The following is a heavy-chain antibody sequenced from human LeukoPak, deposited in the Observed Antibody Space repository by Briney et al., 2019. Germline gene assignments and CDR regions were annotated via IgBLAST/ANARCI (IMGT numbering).Heavy chain of an antibody. Sequence: EASVKVSCKASGYTFTSYDINWVRQATGQGLEWMGWMNPNSGNTGYAQKFQGRVTMTRDTSTSTVYMELSSLRSEDTAVYYCARAPLDQLLSDYWGQGTLVTVSS. D-gene: IGHD2-2*01. CDR1: GYTFTSYD. V-gene: IGHV1-8*01. J-gene: IGHJ4*02. CDR3: ARAPLDQLLSDY. CDR2: MNPNSGNT.